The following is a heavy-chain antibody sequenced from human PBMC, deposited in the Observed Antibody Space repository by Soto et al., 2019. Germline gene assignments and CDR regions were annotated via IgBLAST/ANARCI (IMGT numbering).Heavy chain of an antibody. J-gene: IGHJ4*02. Sequence: QVQLQESGPGLVEPSETLSLTCAVSGGSISETYWWSGVRQPPGKGLEWIGEISYRGTTHYNPSLRSRVTISMDTSRNQISLTLISVTAADSASYYCARHIGVTGTRGFDYWGQGTLVTVSS. D-gene: IGHD6-19*01. V-gene: IGHV4-4*02. CDR1: GGSISETYW. CDR2: ISYRGTT. CDR3: ARHIGVTGTRGFDY.